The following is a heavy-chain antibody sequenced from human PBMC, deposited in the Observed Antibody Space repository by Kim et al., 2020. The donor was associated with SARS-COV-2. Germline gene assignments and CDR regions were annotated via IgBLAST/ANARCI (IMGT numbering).Heavy chain of an antibody. J-gene: IGHJ1*01. V-gene: IGHV3-30*02. D-gene: IGHD6-19*01. CDR3: AKEGNAKYSSGWYRYFQH. Sequence: KGRFTKSRDNSKNTLHLQMNSLRAEDTAVYYCAKEGNAKYSSGWYRYFQHWGQGTLVTVSS.